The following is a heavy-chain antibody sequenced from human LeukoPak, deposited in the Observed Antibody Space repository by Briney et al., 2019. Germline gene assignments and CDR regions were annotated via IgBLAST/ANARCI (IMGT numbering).Heavy chain of an antibody. CDR3: ASAPIPRYCSSTSCPGGYYYYGMDV. Sequence: GGSLRLSCAASGFTFSNYGMSWVRQAPGKGLEWVSVIYSGGSTYYADSVKGRFTISRDNSKNTLYLQMNSLRAEDTAVYYCASAPIPRYCSSTSCPGGYYYYGMDVWGQGTTVTVSS. CDR2: IYSGGST. V-gene: IGHV3-53*01. D-gene: IGHD2-2*01. CDR1: GFTFSNYG. J-gene: IGHJ6*02.